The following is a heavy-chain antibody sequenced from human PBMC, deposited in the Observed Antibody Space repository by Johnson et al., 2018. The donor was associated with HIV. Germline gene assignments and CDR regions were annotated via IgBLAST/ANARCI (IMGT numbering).Heavy chain of an antibody. CDR1: GFTFSSYG. D-gene: IGHD6-19*01. V-gene: IGHV3-30*02. CDR3: ARDGYSSGWYGNDAFDI. Sequence: QVQLVESGGGVVQPGGSLRLSCAASGFTFSSYGMHWVRQAPGKGLEWVAFIRYDGSNNYYADSVQGRFTISRDNAKNSLYLQMNSLRAEDTAVYYCARDGYSSGWYGNDAFDIWGQGTMVTVSS. J-gene: IGHJ3*02. CDR2: IRYDGSNN.